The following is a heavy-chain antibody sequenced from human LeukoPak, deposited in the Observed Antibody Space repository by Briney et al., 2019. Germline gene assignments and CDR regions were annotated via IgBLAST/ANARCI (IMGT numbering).Heavy chain of an antibody. CDR2: IIPIFGIA. J-gene: IGHJ4*02. Sequence: SVKVSCKASGGTFSSYAISWVRQAPGQGLEWMGRIIPIFGIANYAQKFQGRVTITADKSTSTAYMELSSLRSEDTAVYYCARLPGYSNGWSEDYWGQGTLVTVSS. V-gene: IGHV1-69*04. CDR3: ARLPGYSNGWSEDY. D-gene: IGHD6-19*01. CDR1: GGTFSSYA.